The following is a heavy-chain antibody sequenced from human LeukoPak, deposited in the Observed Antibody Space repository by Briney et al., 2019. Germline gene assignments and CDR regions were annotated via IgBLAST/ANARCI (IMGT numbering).Heavy chain of an antibody. CDR1: GFTFSSYS. Sequence: GGSLRLFCTAWGFTFSSYSMNWAREAPGGGVEGLSYFSNSSTTIYYADSMQGRFTISRDNAKNSLYLQMNSLRAEDTAAYYCTRVLYSSAWYGDHYWGQGALVTVSS. CDR2: FSNSSTTI. D-gene: IGHD6-19*01. V-gene: IGHV3-48*01. J-gene: IGHJ4*02. CDR3: TRVLYSSAWYGDHY.